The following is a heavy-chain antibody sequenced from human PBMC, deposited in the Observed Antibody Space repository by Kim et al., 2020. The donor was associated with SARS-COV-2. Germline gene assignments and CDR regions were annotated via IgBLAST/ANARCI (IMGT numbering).Heavy chain of an antibody. CDR1: GGSISSSSYY. CDR3: AREVGGKVAVTDPSFDY. V-gene: IGHV4-39*07. CDR2: IYYSGST. D-gene: IGHD2-21*02. J-gene: IGHJ4*02. Sequence: SETLSLTCTVSGGSISSSSYYWGWIRQPPGKGLEWIGSIYYSGSTYYNPSLKSRVTISVDTSKNQFSLKLSSVTAADTAVYYCAREVGGKVAVTDPSFDYWGQGTLVTVSS.